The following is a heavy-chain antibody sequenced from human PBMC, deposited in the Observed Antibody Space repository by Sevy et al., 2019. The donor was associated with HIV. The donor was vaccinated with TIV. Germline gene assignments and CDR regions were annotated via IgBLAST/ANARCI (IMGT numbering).Heavy chain of an antibody. Sequence: ASVKVSCKASGYTFTNYYIHWVRQAPGQGLEWMGLINPSGGSTRNAQKFQGRVTMTRDTSTSTVYMELSSLRSEDTAVYYCARVYYYDYSGPGYWGQGTLVSVSS. D-gene: IGHD3-22*01. CDR1: GYTFTNYY. CDR2: INPSGGST. J-gene: IGHJ4*02. V-gene: IGHV1-46*01. CDR3: ARVYYYDYSGPGY.